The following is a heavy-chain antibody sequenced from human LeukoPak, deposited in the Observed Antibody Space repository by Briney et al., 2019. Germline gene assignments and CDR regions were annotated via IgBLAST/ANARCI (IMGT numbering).Heavy chain of an antibody. Sequence: PGGSLRLSCAASGFTFSSYAMHWVRQAPGKGLEYVSAISSNGGSTYYANSVKGRFTISRDNSKNTLYLQVGSLRAEDMAVYYCARHGHYDFWSGYSLDYWGQGTLVTVSS. CDR2: ISSNGGST. D-gene: IGHD3-3*01. J-gene: IGHJ4*02. V-gene: IGHV3-64*01. CDR1: GFTFSSYA. CDR3: ARHGHYDFWSGYSLDY.